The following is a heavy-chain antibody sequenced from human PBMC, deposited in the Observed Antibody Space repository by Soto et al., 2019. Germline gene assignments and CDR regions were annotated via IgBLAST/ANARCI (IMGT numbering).Heavy chain of an antibody. CDR1: GYTFTSYA. CDR3: ASASVYGDYLAEYFQH. D-gene: IGHD4-17*01. Sequence: ASVKVSCKASGYTFTSYAMHWVRQAPGQRPEWMGWINAGNGNTKYSQKFQGRVTITRDTSASTAYMELSSLRSEDTAVYYCASASVYGDYLAEYFQHWGQGTLVTVSS. V-gene: IGHV1-3*01. CDR2: INAGNGNT. J-gene: IGHJ1*01.